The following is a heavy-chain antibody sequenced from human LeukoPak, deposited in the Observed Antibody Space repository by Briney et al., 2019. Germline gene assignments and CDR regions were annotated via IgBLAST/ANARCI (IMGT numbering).Heavy chain of an antibody. Sequence: GESLKISCKGSGSSFTSYWITWVRQMPGKGLEWMGRIDPSDSYTNYSPSLQGHVTISADKSISTAYLQWSSLKASDTAMYYCASDRSSKWYFDYWGPGTLVTVSS. J-gene: IGHJ4*02. CDR2: IDPSDSYT. V-gene: IGHV5-10-1*01. D-gene: IGHD2-15*01. CDR3: ASDRSSKWYFDY. CDR1: GSSFTSYW.